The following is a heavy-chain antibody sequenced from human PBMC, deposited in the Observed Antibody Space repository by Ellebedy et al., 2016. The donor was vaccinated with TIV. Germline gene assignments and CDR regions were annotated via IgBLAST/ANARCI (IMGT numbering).Heavy chain of an antibody. CDR1: GASISRYY. J-gene: IGHJ2*01. D-gene: IGHD3-16*01. CDR2: VSDTGSP. Sequence: MPSETLSLTCTVSGASISRYYWTWIRQPPGKGLEYVGYVSDTGSPEYNPSLKSRVTISLDAAKNQVSLKLTSVTAADTAVYYCASPLPGGESGLGYLDLWGRGTLVTVSS. CDR3: ASPLPGGESGLGYLDL. V-gene: IGHV4-59*08.